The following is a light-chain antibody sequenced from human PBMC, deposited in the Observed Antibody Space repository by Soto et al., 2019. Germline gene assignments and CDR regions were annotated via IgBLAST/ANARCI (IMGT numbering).Light chain of an antibody. J-gene: IGKJ1*01. Sequence: EIVMTQSPATLSVSPGERATLSCRASQSVSTKLAWYQQQPGQGPRLLIYGAPTRATVIPARFSGSGSGTEFALTITSLQSEDFVLYYCQHYSTGLWTFGQGTKVEIK. CDR1: QSVSTK. CDR3: QHYSTGLWT. V-gene: IGKV3-15*01. CDR2: GAP.